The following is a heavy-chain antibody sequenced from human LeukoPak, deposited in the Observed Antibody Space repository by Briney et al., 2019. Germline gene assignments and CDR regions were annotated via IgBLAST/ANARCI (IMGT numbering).Heavy chain of an antibody. CDR3: ARGRVGATISY. V-gene: IGHV1-3*01. J-gene: IGHJ4*02. Sequence: ASVKVSCKASGYTFTSYAMHWVRQAPGQRLEWMGWINAGNGNTKYSRKFQGRVTITRDTSASTAYMELSSLRSEDTAVYYCARGRVGATISYWGQGTLVTVSS. D-gene: IGHD1-26*01. CDR2: INAGNGNT. CDR1: GYTFTSYA.